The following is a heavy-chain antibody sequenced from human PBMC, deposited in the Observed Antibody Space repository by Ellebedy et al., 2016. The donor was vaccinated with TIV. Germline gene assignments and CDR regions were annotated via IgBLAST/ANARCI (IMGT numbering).Heavy chain of an antibody. J-gene: IGHJ4*02. CDR1: GFTFRNYA. CDR3: ARGLDY. Sequence: GGSLRLXXEASGFTFRNYAVNWVRQTPGKGLEWVSYISSSTTTISYADSVKGRFTISRDNAKNSLYLQMNGLRAEDTAVYYCARGLDYWGQGTLVTVSS. V-gene: IGHV3-48*01. CDR2: ISSSTTTI.